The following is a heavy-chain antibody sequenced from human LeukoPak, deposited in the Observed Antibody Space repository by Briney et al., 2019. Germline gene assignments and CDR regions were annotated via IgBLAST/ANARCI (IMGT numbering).Heavy chain of an antibody. D-gene: IGHD3-10*01. CDR3: ARKMVRGVTPDY. J-gene: IGHJ4*02. V-gene: IGHV3-23*01. Sequence: GGSLRLSCAASGFTFSSYAMSWVRQAPGKGLEWVSAISGSGGSTYYADSVKGRFTISRDNSKNTLYLQMNSLRAEDTAVYYCARKMVRGVTPDYWGQGTLVTVSS. CDR1: GFTFSSYA. CDR2: ISGSGGST.